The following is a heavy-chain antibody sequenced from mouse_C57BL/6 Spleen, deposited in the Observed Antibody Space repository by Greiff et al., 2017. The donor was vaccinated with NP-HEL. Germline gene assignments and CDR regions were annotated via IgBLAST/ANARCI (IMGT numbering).Heavy chain of an antibody. V-gene: IGHV7-3*01. D-gene: IGHD2-5*01. J-gene: IGHJ4*01. CDR3: ARLSNYYAMDY. CDR2: IRNKANGYTT. CDR1: GFTFTDYY. Sequence: EVQRVESGGGLVQPGGSLSLSCAASGFTFTDYYMSWVRQPPGKALEWLGFIRNKANGYTTEYSASVKGRFTISRDKSQSILYLQMNALRAEDSATYYCARLSNYYAMDYWGQGTSVTVSS.